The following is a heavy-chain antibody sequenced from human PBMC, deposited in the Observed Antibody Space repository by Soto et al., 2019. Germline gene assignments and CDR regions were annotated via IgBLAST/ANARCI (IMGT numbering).Heavy chain of an antibody. J-gene: IGHJ4*02. CDR3: ARQAKYDILTGYFPFDD. Sequence: GESLKISCKGSGYSFTSYWIGWVRQMPGKGLEWMGIIYPGDSDTRYSPSFQGQVTISADKSISTAYLQWSSLKASDSAIYYCARQAKYDILTGYFPFDDWGQGTLVTAPQ. CDR2: IYPGDSDT. V-gene: IGHV5-51*01. CDR1: GYSFTSYW. D-gene: IGHD3-9*01.